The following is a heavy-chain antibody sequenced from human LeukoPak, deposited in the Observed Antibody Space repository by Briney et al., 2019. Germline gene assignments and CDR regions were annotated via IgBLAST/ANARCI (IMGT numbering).Heavy chain of an antibody. CDR1: GFTFSSYG. J-gene: IGHJ4*02. D-gene: IGHD6-13*01. Sequence: PGRSLRLSCAASGFTFSSYGMQWVRQAPGKGLEWVAVISYDGSNKYYADSVKGRFTISRDNSKNTLYLQMNSLRAEDTAVYYCAKNSGAAAWVDYWGQGTLVTVSS. CDR3: AKNSGAAAWVDY. CDR2: ISYDGSNK. V-gene: IGHV3-30*18.